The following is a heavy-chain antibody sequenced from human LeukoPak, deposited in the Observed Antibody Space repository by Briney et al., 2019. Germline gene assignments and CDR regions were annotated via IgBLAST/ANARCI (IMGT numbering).Heavy chain of an antibody. J-gene: IGHJ4*02. D-gene: IGHD4-23*01. V-gene: IGHV4-39*07. Sequence: PSETLSLTCTVSGGSVSSSSYYWGWIRQPPGKGLEWIGSIYYSGSTHYNPSLESRVSISGDTSKNQFSLKLNSLTAADTAVYYCARDISPFYGRNEVGLYWGQGTLVTVSS. CDR1: GGSVSSSSYY. CDR3: ARDISPFYGRNEVGLY. CDR2: IYYSGST.